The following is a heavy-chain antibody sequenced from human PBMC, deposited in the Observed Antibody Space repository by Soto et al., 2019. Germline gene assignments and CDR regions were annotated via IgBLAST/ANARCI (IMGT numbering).Heavy chain of an antibody. CDR2: IYYSGST. J-gene: IGHJ6*02. CDR3: ARDPIDSYYYYGMDV. V-gene: IGHV4-59*12. Sequence: SETLSLTCTVSGGSISSYYWSWIRQPPGKGLEWIGYIYYSGSTNYNPSLKSRVTISVDTSKNQFSLKLSSVTAADTAVYYCARDPIDSYYYYGMDVWGQGTTVTVSS. CDR1: GGSISSYY.